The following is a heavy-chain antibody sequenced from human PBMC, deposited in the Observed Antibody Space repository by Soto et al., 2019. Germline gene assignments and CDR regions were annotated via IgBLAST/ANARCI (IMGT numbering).Heavy chain of an antibody. V-gene: IGHV3-33*01. Sequence: QVQLVESGGGVVQPGRSLRLSCAASGFAFSSHGMHRVRQAPGKGLEWVAVIVREGSEKHYADSVKGRFTISRDNSKNTLYLEMNSLRAEDTAVYYCARDDDYDDNGLESWGQGTLVTVSS. CDR3: ARDDDYDDNGLES. CDR1: GFAFSSHG. CDR2: IVREGSEK. J-gene: IGHJ5*01. D-gene: IGHD4-17*01.